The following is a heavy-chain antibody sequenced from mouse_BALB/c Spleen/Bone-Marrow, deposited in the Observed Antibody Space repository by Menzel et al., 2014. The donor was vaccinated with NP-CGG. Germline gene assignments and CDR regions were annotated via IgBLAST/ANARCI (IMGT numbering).Heavy chain of an antibody. D-gene: IGHD1-1*01. CDR3: AREVLRDYFDY. CDR1: GFAFSSYD. V-gene: IGHV5-12-1*01. CDR2: ISSGGGST. Sequence: VESGGGLVKPGGSLKPSCAASGFAFSSYDMSWVRQTPEKRLEWVAYISSGGGSTYYPDTVKGRFTISRDNAKNTLYLQMSSLKSEDTAMYYCAREVLRDYFDYWGQGTTLTVSS. J-gene: IGHJ2*01.